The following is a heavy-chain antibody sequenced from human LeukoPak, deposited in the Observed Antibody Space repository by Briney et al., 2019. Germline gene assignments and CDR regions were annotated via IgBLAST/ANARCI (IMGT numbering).Heavy chain of an antibody. CDR2: INPSGGST. Sequence: GASVKVSCKASGYTFTSYYMHWVRQAPGQGLEWMGIINPSGGSTSYAQKFQGRVTMTRDMSTSTVYMELSSLRSEDTAVYYCARSDPIAVAGFYMDDWGKGTTVTVSS. V-gene: IGHV1-46*01. CDR1: GYTFTSYY. CDR3: ARSDPIAVAGFYMDD. J-gene: IGHJ6*03. D-gene: IGHD6-19*01.